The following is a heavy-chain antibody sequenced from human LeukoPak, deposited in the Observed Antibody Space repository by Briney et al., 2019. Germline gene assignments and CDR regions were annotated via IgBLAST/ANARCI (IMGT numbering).Heavy chain of an antibody. CDR3: AREGYCSGGSSCFDY. CDR2: INPNSGGT. CDR1: GYTFTSYY. J-gene: IGHJ4*02. Sequence: ASVKVSCKASGYTFTSYYMHWVRQAPGQGLEWMGWINPNSGGTNYAQKFQGRVTMTRDTSISTAYMELSRLRSDDTAVYYCAREGYCSGGSSCFDYWGQGTLVTVSS. V-gene: IGHV1-2*02. D-gene: IGHD2-15*01.